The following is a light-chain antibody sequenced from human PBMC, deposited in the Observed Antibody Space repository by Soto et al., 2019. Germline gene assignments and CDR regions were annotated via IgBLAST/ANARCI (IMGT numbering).Light chain of an antibody. CDR2: GTS. CDR3: QQHDIWPWA. J-gene: IGKJ1*01. Sequence: EIVLTQSPGTRSLSPGERATLSCRASQSLSNNYLACYQQKPGQAPRLLIHGTSSRATGIPDSFSGSGSGTDFALTISSLEPEDFAVYYCQQHDIWPWACGQGTKVDNK. V-gene: IGKV3-20*01. CDR1: QSLSNNY.